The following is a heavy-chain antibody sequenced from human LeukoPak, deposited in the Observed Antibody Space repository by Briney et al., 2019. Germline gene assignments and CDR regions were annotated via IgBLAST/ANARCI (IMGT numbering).Heavy chain of an antibody. CDR2: IYSGGST. Sequence: GGSLILSCAASGFTVSNNYMSRVRRAPGKGLEWVSVIYSGGSTYYADSVKGRFTISRDNSKNTLYLQMNSLRAEDTAVYYCATYYYGSGSYGDAFDIWGQGTMVTVSS. V-gene: IGHV3-53*01. CDR3: ATYYYGSGSYGDAFDI. D-gene: IGHD3-10*01. CDR1: GFTVSNNY. J-gene: IGHJ3*02.